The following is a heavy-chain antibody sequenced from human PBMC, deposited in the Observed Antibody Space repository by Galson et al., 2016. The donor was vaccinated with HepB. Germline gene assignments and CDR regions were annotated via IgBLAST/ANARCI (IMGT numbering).Heavy chain of an antibody. CDR2: SYYSGST. V-gene: IGHV4-39*01. Sequence: SETLSLTCIVSGDSIVNSGYYWGWIRQTPGKGLERIGSSYYSGSTYYNASLRSRITISVDTSKNQFSLKLCSVTAADTALYFCARHSRHFDVVTGPSPGYFDFWGQGTLVTASS. J-gene: IGHJ4*02. D-gene: IGHD3-9*01. CDR3: ARHSRHFDVVTGPSPGYFDF. CDR1: GDSIVNSGYY.